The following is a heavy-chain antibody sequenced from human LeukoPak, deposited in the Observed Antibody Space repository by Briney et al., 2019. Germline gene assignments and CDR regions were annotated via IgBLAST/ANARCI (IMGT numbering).Heavy chain of an antibody. V-gene: IGHV1-18*01. CDR3: ARVYYDILTGYYKGHYFDY. CDR1: GYTFTSYG. D-gene: IGHD3-9*01. Sequence: ASVKVSCKASGYTFTSYGISWVRQAPGQGLEWMGWISAYNGNTNYAQKLQGRVTMTTDTSTSTAYMELRSLRSDDTAVYYCARVYYDILTGYYKGHYFDYWGQGTLVTVSS. CDR2: ISAYNGNT. J-gene: IGHJ4*02.